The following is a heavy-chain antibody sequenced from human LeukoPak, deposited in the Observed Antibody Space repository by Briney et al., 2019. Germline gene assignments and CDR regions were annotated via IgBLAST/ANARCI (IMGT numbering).Heavy chain of an antibody. J-gene: IGHJ4*02. CDR1: GGSISSYY. Sequence: PSETLSLTCTVSGGSISSYYWSWIRQPAGKGLEWIGRIYTSGSTNYNPSLKSRVTMSVDTSKNQFSLKLGSVAAADTAVYYCARAAYGGNPSDFDYWGQGTLVTVSS. CDR3: ARAAYGGNPSDFDY. CDR2: IYTSGST. D-gene: IGHD4-23*01. V-gene: IGHV4-4*07.